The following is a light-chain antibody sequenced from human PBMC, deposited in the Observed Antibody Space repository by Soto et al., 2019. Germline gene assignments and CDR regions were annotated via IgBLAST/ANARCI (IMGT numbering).Light chain of an antibody. V-gene: IGLV1-44*01. Sequence: VLTQPPSASGTPGQRITISCSGSSSNIGDNPVNWYQQLPGAAPKLLIYINDQRPSGVPDRFSGSKSGTSASLAISGLQPEDEADYYCAAWDDSLNALFGTGTKV. CDR1: SSNIGDNP. CDR2: IND. J-gene: IGLJ1*01. CDR3: AAWDDSLNAL.